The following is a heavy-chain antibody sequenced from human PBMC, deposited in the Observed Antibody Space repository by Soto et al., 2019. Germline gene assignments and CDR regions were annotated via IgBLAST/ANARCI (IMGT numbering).Heavy chain of an antibody. D-gene: IGHD3-3*01. V-gene: IGHV6-1*01. Sequence: PSQTLSLTCAISGDSVSSNSASWNLIRQSPSRGLEWLGRTYYRSKWYNDYAVSVKSRITINPDTSKNQFSLQLNSVTPEDTAVYYCARVGSSYDFWSGGVFDYWGQGTLVTVYS. CDR3: ARVGSSYDFWSGGVFDY. CDR1: GDSVSSNSAS. CDR2: TYYRSKWYN. J-gene: IGHJ4*02.